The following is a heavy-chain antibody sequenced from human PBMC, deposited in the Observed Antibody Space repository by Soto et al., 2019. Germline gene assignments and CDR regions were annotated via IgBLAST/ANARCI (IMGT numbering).Heavy chain of an antibody. D-gene: IGHD3-3*01. V-gene: IGHV4-59*01. CDR2: IYYSGST. J-gene: IGHJ6*02. CDR1: VGSISSYY. Sequence: SETLSLTCTVSVGSISSYYWSWIRQPPGKGLEWIGYIYYSGSTNYNPSLKSRVTISVDTSKNQFSLKPSSVTAADTAVYYCARGGPAITIFGVVRMDVWGQGTTVTVSS. CDR3: ARGGPAITIFGVVRMDV.